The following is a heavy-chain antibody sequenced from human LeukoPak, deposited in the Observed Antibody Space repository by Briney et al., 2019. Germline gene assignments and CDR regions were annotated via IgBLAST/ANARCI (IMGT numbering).Heavy chain of an antibody. CDR3: ARDSGTLEWGNSDWSLNWCDP. CDR2: ISTDGSAT. V-gene: IGHV3-74*01. D-gene: IGHD2/OR15-2a*01. Sequence: GGSLRLSCAASGFTFSSHWMHWVRQVPGKGLVWVSRISTDGSATTYADSVKGRFTISRDNDKNTLYLQMNSLSGEDTALYYCARDSGTLEWGNSDWSLNWCDPWGQGTLVTVSS. J-gene: IGHJ5*02. CDR1: GFTFSSHW.